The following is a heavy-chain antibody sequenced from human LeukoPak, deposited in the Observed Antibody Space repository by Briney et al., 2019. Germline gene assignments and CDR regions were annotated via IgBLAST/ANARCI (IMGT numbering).Heavy chain of an antibody. J-gene: IGHJ5*02. CDR3: ARDYGGNARFDP. V-gene: IGHV1-69*04. D-gene: IGHD4-23*01. Sequence: ASVKVSCKASGGTFSSYTISWVRQAPGQGLERMGRIIPILGIANYAQKFQGRVTITADKSTSTAYMELSSLRSEDTAVYYCARDYGGNARFDPWGQGTLVTVSS. CDR2: IIPILGIA. CDR1: GGTFSSYT.